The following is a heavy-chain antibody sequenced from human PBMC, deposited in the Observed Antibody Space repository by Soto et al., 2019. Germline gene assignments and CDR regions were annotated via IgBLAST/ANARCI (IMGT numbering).Heavy chain of an antibody. CDR1: GFTFSNYG. V-gene: IGHV3-33*01. Sequence: PGGSLRLSCAVSGFTFSNYGMHWVRQAPGKGLEWVAVIWYDGNNKYYADSVKGRFTISRDNSNNTLYVQMTSLRAEDTAVYYCARGRHSLFDYWGQGTLVTVSS. D-gene: IGHD2-21*01. J-gene: IGHJ4*02. CDR2: IWYDGNNK. CDR3: ARGRHSLFDY.